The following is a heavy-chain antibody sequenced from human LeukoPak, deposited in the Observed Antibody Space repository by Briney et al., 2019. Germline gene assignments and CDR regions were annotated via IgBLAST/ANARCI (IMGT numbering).Heavy chain of an antibody. D-gene: IGHD7-27*01. CDR1: GFTFSSYW. CDR2: IKQDGSEK. J-gene: IGHJ6*03. V-gene: IGHV3-7*01. CDR3: ARASGWGSGLDYYYYYYMDV. Sequence: PGGSLRLACAASGFTFSSYWMSWVRQARGKGLGWVANIKQDGSEKYYVDSVKGRFTISRDNAKNSLYLQMISLRAEDTAVYYCARASGWGSGLDYYYYYYMDVWGKGTTVTVSS.